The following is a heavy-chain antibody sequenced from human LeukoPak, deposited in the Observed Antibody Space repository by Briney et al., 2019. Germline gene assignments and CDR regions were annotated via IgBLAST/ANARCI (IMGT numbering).Heavy chain of an antibody. CDR2: MNPNSGNT. Sequence: ASVKVSCKASGYTFTSYDINWVWQATGQGLEWMGWMNPNSGNTGYAQKFQGRVTMTRNTSISTAYMELSSLRSEDTAVYYCARGSSWHNWFDPWGQGTLVTVSS. CDR3: ARGSSWHNWFDP. CDR1: GYTFTSYD. J-gene: IGHJ5*02. D-gene: IGHD6-13*01. V-gene: IGHV1-8*01.